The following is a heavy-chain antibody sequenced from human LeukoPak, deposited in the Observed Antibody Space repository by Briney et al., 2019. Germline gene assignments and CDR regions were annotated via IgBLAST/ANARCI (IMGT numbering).Heavy chain of an antibody. D-gene: IGHD6-6*01. V-gene: IGHV3-23*01. CDR2: ISGSGGST. J-gene: IGHJ5*02. CDR1: GFTFSSYA. CDR3: AKAVPTIAARLCWFDP. Sequence: GGSLRLSCAASGFTFSSYAMSWVRQAPGKGLEWVSAISGSGGSTYYADSVKGRFTISRDNSKNTLYLQMNSLRADDTAVYYCAKAVPTIAARLCWFDPWGQGTLVTVSS.